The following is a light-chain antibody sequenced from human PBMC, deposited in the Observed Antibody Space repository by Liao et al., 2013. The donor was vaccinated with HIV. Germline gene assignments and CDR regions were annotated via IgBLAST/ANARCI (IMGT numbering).Light chain of an antibody. CDR1: KLGERY. CDR3: QAWDSSTNV. CDR2: QDS. J-gene: IGLJ1*01. Sequence: SYELTQPPSVSVSPGQTASITCSGDKLGERYACWYQQKPGQSPVLVIYQDSKRPSGIPERFSGSNSGHTATLTISGTQAMDEADYYCQAWDSSTNVFGTGTKVTVL. V-gene: IGLV3-1*01.